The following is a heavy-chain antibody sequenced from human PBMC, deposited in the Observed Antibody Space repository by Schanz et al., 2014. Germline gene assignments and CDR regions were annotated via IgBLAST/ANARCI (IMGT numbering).Heavy chain of an antibody. CDR3: ARDRDQWDGNFCDF. CDR2: INPNSGGT. J-gene: IGHJ4*02. V-gene: IGHV1-2*02. D-gene: IGHD1-26*01. Sequence: QVQLVQSGAEVKKPGASVKVSCKASGNTFTGYYMHWVRQAPGQGLEWMGWINPNSGGTNYAQKFQGRVTMTRDTSTSTVYMELRSLRSDDTAVYYCARDRDQWDGNFCDFWGQGPLVTVSS. CDR1: GNTFTGYY.